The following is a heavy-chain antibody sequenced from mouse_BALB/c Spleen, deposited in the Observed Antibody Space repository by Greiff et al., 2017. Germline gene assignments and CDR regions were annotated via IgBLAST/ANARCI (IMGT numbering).Heavy chain of an antibody. D-gene: IGHD2-4*01. CDR1: GFNIKDYY. V-gene: IGHV14-4*02. J-gene: IGHJ1*01. CDR3: NPQITTGYFDV. CDR2: IDPENGDT. Sequence: EVQLQQSGAELVRSGASVKLSCTASGFNIKDYYMHWVKQRPEQGLEWIGWIDPENGDTEYAPKFQGKATMTADTSSNTAYLQLSSLTSEDTAVYYCNPQITTGYFDVWGAGTTVTVSS.